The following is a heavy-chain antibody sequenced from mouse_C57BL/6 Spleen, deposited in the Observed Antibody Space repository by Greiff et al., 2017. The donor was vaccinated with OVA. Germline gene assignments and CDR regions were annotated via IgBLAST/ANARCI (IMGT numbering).Heavy chain of an antibody. CDR2: ISYDGSN. V-gene: IGHV3-6*01. J-gene: IGHJ2*01. Sequence: EVQLVESGPGLVKPSQSLSLTCSVTGYSITSGYYWNWIRQFPGNKLEWMGYISYDGSNNYNPSLKNRISITRDTSKNQFFLKLNSVTTEDTATYYCARGYQYYFDYWGQGTTLTVSS. CDR3: ARGYQYYFDY. CDR1: GYSITSGYY. D-gene: IGHD2-14*01.